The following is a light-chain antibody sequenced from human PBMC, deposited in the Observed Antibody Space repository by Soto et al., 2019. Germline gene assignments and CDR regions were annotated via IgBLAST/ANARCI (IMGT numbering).Light chain of an antibody. V-gene: IGKV3-20*01. CDR1: QSVSSNY. J-gene: IGKJ1*01. CDR3: EQYGSSPRT. CDR2: GIS. Sequence: EIVLTQSPGTLSLSPGERATLSCRASQSVSSNYFAWYQQKPGQAPRLLIYGISSRATGIPDRFSGSGSGTDFSLTNSRLEPEDFAVYYCEQYGSSPRTFGQGTKVEIK.